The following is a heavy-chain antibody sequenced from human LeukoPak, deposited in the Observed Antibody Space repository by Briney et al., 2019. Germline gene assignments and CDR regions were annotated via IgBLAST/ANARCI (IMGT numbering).Heavy chain of an antibody. V-gene: IGHV3-23*01. CDR3: AKGSSGGSHFDY. D-gene: IGHD2-15*01. CDR1: GFTFSNYA. Sequence: PGGSLRLSCAASGFTFSNYAMNWVRQAPGKGLESVSAISGSGGSTYYADPVKGRFTISRDNSKNTLYLQMNSLRAEDTAVYYCAKGSSGGSHFDYWGQGTLVTVSS. J-gene: IGHJ4*02. CDR2: ISGSGGST.